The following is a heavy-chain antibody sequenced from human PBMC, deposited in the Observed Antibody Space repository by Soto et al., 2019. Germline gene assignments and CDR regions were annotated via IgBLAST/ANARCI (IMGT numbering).Heavy chain of an antibody. CDR3: VRDGESYDSSGKFDF. V-gene: IGHV3-33*01. CDR1: GFPFSEYG. Sequence: QVQLMESGGGVVQPGRSLTLSCGASGFPFSEYGINWVRQAPGKGLEWVAVVWFDGSYEYFADSVKGRFTISRDNSKKTVNLQMINLRVDDTAMYFCVRDGESYDSSGKFDFWGQGTLVTVSS. D-gene: IGHD3-22*01. J-gene: IGHJ4*02. CDR2: VWFDGSYE.